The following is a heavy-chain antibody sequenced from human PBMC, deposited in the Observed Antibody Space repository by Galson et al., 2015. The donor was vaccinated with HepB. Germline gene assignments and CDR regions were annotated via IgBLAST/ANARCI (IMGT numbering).Heavy chain of an antibody. D-gene: IGHD3-3*01. Sequence: SETLSLTCTVSGGSISSSSYYWGWIRQPPGKGLEWIGSIYYSGSTYYNPSLKSRVTISVDTSKNQFSLKLSSVTAADTAVYYCASFVKRGLRFLEWGTRNFDYWGQGTLVTVSS. CDR1: GGSISSSSYY. CDR2: IYYSGST. J-gene: IGHJ4*02. CDR3: ASFVKRGLRFLEWGTRNFDY. V-gene: IGHV4-39*01.